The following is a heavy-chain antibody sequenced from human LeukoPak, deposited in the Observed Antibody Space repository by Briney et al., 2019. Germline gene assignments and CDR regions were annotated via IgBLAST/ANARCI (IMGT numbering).Heavy chain of an antibody. J-gene: IGHJ4*02. Sequence: PSETLSLTCTVSGGSISSGSYYWGWIRQPPGKGLEWIGSIYYSGSTYYNPSLKSRVTISGDTSKNQFPLKLSSVTAADTAVYYCARHGRGYYDSSGYYYDSFDYWGQGNLVTVSS. V-gene: IGHV4-39*01. D-gene: IGHD3-22*01. CDR1: GGSISSGSYY. CDR2: IYYSGST. CDR3: ARHGRGYYDSSGYYYDSFDY.